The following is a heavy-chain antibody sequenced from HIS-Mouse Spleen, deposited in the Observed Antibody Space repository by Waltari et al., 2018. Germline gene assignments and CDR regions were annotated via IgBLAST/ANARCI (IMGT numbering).Heavy chain of an antibody. CDR2: IYSGGST. V-gene: IGHV3-66*01. J-gene: IGHJ4*02. CDR3: ARTGVHYFDY. D-gene: IGHD7-27*01. Sequence: EVQLVESGGGLVQPGWSLRLPCAAYGSTVSSNYIRWVRQAPGKGLEWVSVIYSGGSTYYADSVKGRFTISRDNSKNTLYLQMNSLRAEDTAVYYCARTGVHYFDYWGQGTLVTVSS. CDR1: GSTVSSNY.